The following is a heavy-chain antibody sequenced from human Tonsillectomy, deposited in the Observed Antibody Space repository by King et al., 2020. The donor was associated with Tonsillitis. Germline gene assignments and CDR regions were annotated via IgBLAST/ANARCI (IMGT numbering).Heavy chain of an antibody. Sequence: VQLVESGGGVVQPGRSLRLSCTASGFIFSTYGMHWVRQAPGKGLEWVAVISYDGTNKYYADSVKGRFTISRDNSKNSLYLQVNSLRAEDTAVYYCAKDRGFRCFDWLSPWGQGTLVTVSS. CDR2: ISYDGTNK. J-gene: IGHJ5*02. CDR1: GFIFSTYG. CDR3: AKDRGFRCFDWLSP. D-gene: IGHD3-9*01. V-gene: IGHV3-30*18.